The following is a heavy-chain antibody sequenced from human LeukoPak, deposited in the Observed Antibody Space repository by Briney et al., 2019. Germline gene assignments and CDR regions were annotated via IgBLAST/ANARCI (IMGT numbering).Heavy chain of an antibody. CDR1: GYTFTSYG. D-gene: IGHD3-10*01. J-gene: IGHJ4*02. CDR2: ISAYNGNT. V-gene: IGHV1-18*01. Sequence: GASVTVSCKASGYTFTSYGISWVRQAPGQGLEWMGWISAYNGNTNYAQKLQGRVTMTTDTSTSTAYMELRSLRSDDTAVYYCARPRLTYYYGSGSYSLSHWGQGTLVTVSS. CDR3: ARPRLTYYYGSGSYSLSH.